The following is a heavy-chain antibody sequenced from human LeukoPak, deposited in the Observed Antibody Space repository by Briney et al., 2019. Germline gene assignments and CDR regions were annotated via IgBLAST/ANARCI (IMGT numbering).Heavy chain of an antibody. CDR1: GYTFTGYF. CDR3: ASLAGTVLDDAFDI. Sequence: SVKVSYKASGYTFTGYFIDWVRQAPGQGLEWMGIINPSGGTTSYAQKFQGRVTMTRDTSTSTVYMELSSLRSEDAAVYYCASLAGTVLDDAFDIWDQGTMVTVSS. J-gene: IGHJ3*02. V-gene: IGHV1-46*01. D-gene: IGHD6-19*01. CDR2: INPSGGTT.